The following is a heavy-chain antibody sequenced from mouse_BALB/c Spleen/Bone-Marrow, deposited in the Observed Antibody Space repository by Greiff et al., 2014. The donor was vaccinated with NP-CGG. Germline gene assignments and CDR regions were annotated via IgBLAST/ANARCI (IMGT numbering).Heavy chain of an antibody. Sequence: EVQLQQSGPELVKPGASVKMSCKASGYTFTSYVMHWVKQKPGQGLEWIGYINPYNDGTKYNEKFKGKATLTSDKSSSTAYMELSSQTSEDSAVYYCARRGFDEGYYAMDYWGQGTSVTVSS. CDR3: ARRGFDEGYYAMDY. V-gene: IGHV1-14*01. CDR1: GYTFTSYV. CDR2: INPYNDGT. J-gene: IGHJ4*01.